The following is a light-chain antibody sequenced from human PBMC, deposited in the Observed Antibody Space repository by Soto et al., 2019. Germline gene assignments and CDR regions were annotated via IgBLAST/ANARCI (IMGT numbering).Light chain of an antibody. CDR2: GAS. CDR1: QSVSSN. CDR3: QQYNNWPGT. J-gene: IGKJ1*01. V-gene: IGKV3-15*01. Sequence: EIVSTQSPATLSLSPGERATLSGRASQSVSSNLAWYQQKPGQAPRLLIYGASTRATGIPARFSGSGSGTEFTLTLSSLQSEDFAVYYCQQYNNWPGTFGQGTKVDIK.